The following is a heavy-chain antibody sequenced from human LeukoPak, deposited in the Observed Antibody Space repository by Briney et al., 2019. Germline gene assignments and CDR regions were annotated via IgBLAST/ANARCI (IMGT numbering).Heavy chain of an antibody. J-gene: IGHJ4*02. CDR3: ARPHYSNSWSPFDY. Sequence: ASVKVSCKASGYTFNRYGISWVRPAPGQGGDWVGWISAYNGNTNYAQKLQGRVTMTTDTSTSTAYMELRSLRSDDTAVYYCARPHYSNSWSPFDYWGQGTLVTVSS. CDR1: GYTFNRYG. CDR2: ISAYNGNT. D-gene: IGHD6-13*01. V-gene: IGHV1-18*01.